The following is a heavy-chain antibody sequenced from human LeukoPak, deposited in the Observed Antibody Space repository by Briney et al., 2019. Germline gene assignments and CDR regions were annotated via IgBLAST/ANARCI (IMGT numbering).Heavy chain of an antibody. J-gene: IGHJ4*02. CDR1: GGSINEYY. V-gene: IGHV4-59*08. CDR2: IFSSGGSVCT. D-gene: IGHD3-9*01. Sequence: SETLSLACTVSGGSINEYYLSWIRQPPGKGLEWIGYIFSSGGSVCTNYNPYLKSRVSISFATSELHLSLKLRTVAPPATAVYYCARHYFDISDSYSFDFWGQGILVTVSS. CDR3: ARHYFDISDSYSFDF.